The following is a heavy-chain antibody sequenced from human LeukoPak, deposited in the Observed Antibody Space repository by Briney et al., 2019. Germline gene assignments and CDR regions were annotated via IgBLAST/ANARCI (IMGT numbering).Heavy chain of an antibody. J-gene: IGHJ3*02. V-gene: IGHV4-34*01. Sequence: SETLSLTCAVYGGSFSGYYWSWIRQPPGKGLEWIGEINHSGSTNYNPSLKSRVTISVDTSKNQFPLKLSSVTAADTAVYYCARADHGDDAFDIWGQGTMVTVSS. CDR3: ARADHGDDAFDI. CDR1: GGSFSGYY. CDR2: INHSGST. D-gene: IGHD1-14*01.